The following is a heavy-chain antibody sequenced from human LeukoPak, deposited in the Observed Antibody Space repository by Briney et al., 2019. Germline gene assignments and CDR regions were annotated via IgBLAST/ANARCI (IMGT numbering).Heavy chain of an antibody. CDR2: INHSGST. CDR3: ARGPNWNYLKDY. J-gene: IGHJ4*02. D-gene: IGHD1-7*01. CDR1: GGSFSGYY. Sequence: NPSDPLSLTCAVYGGSFSGYYWIWLRQPPGKGGEWIGEINHSGSTNYNPSLKSRVTISVDTSKNQFSLKLSPVTAADTAVYYCARGPNWNYLKDYWGQGTLVTVSS. V-gene: IGHV4-34*01.